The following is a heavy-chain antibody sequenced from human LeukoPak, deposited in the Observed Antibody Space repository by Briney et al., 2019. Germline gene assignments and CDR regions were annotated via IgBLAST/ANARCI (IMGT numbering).Heavy chain of an antibody. CDR2: IRQDDSEK. V-gene: IGHV3-7*01. J-gene: IGHJ4*02. Sequence: RGSPRHSSSASGFTFSDYRRMWVRPAPGKGLERVGHIRQDDSEKNYVDSVKGRFDISRDNAKFSLYLQMNSLRAEDTAIYYCATDRKVGTWDPRFNYWGQGTLVTVSS. D-gene: IGHD4-23*01. CDR1: GFTFSDYR. CDR3: ATDRKVGTWDPRFNY.